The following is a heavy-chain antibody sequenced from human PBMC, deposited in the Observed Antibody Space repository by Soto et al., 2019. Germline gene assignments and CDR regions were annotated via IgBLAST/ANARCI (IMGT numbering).Heavy chain of an antibody. CDR2: ISSSSSYI. CDR1: GFTFSSYS. CDR3: ARDGEYSGRTYYYYMDV. J-gene: IGHJ6*03. D-gene: IGHD5-12*01. V-gene: IGHV3-21*01. Sequence: GGSLRLSCAASGFTFSSYSMNWVRQAPGKGLEWVSSISSSSSYIYYADSVKGRFTISRDNAKNSLYLQMNSLRAEDTAVYYCARDGEYSGRTYYYYMDVWGKGTTVTVSS.